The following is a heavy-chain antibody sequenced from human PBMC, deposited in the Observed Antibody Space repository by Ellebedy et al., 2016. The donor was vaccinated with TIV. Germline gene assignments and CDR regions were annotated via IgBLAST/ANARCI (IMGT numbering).Heavy chain of an antibody. V-gene: IGHV3-21*01. J-gene: IGHJ2*01. D-gene: IGHD3-22*01. Sequence: GESLKISXAASGFTVSSYSLNWVRQAPGKGLEWVSSISSHSPYTYYAESVKGRFTISRDNAKNALYLQMNSLRVDDTAVYYCARDESYDSSANYHWYFDLWGRGTLVTVSS. CDR2: ISSHSPYT. CDR1: GFTVSSYS. CDR3: ARDESYDSSANYHWYFDL.